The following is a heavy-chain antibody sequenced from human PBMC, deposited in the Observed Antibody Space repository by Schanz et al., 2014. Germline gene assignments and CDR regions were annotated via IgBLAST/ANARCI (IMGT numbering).Heavy chain of an antibody. Sequence: QVQLVESGGGVVQPGRSLRLSCAASGFTFSSYAMHWVRQTPGKGLEWVAVISLDGSNQYYADSVKGRFTISRDNSKNTLHLQMNSLRVEDTAVYYCAKDDTQVNGMDVWGQGTTVTVSS. CDR2: ISLDGSNQ. V-gene: IGHV3-30*18. CDR3: AKDDTQVNGMDV. CDR1: GFTFSSYA. J-gene: IGHJ6*02.